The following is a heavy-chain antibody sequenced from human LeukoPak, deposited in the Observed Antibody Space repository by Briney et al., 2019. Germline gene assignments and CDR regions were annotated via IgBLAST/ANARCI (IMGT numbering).Heavy chain of an antibody. CDR1: GFTLKNYA. J-gene: IGHJ4*02. CDR3: ARAADSESFYRSSKY. D-gene: IGHD3-10*01. V-gene: IGHV3-30*04. Sequence: PGRSLRLSCTASGFTLKNYAMFWIRQAPGKGLEWAAVISDTGTTTNYADSVKGRFIISRDDSTGALYLQMHGLRLEDTAMYYRARAADSESFYRSSKYWGQGTLVSVSS. CDR2: ISDTGTTT.